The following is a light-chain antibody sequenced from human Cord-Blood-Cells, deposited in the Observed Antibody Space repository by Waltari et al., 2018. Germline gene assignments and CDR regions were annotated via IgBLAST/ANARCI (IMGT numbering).Light chain of an antibody. Sequence: DIQMTQSHSTLSASVGDRVTITCRASQSISSWLARYQQKPGKAPKLLIYDASSLESGVPSRFSGSGSGTEFTLTISSLQPDDFATYYCQQYNSYSPLTFGGGTKVEIK. CDR1: QSISSW. V-gene: IGKV1-5*01. J-gene: IGKJ4*01. CDR2: DAS. CDR3: QQYNSYSPLT.